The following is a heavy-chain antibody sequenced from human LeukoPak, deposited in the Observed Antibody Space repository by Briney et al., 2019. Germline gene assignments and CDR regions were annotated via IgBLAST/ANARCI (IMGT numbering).Heavy chain of an antibody. CDR1: GLTFSSSA. D-gene: IGHD6-13*01. CDR3: AKDRGSSWFFDY. V-gene: IGHV3-23*01. J-gene: IGHJ4*02. CDR2: ISASGGST. Sequence: GGSLRLSCVASGLTFSSSAISWVRQVPGKGLEWVSGISASGGSTSYADSVKGRFTISRDNSKNTLYLQMDSLRAEDTAVYYCAKDRGSSWFFDYWGQGTLVTVSS.